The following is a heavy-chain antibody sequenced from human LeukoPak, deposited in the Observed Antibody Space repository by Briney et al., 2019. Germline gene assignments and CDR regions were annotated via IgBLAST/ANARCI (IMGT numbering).Heavy chain of an antibody. CDR3: AKDFVRYNIQFDY. D-gene: IGHD1-14*01. CDR2: ISGSGANT. V-gene: IGHV3-23*01. CDR1: GFTFTTCA. J-gene: IGHJ4*02. Sequence: GGSLRLSCAASGFTFTTCAMSWVRQAPGKGLEWVSAISGSGANTYYAGSVKGRFTISRDNSKNTLYLQMSGLRAEDTALYYCAKDFVRYNIQFDYWGQGALVTVSS.